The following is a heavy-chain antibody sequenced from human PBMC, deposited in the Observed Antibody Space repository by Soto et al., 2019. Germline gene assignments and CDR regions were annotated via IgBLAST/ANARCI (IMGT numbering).Heavy chain of an antibody. CDR3: ARGHYGMDV. J-gene: IGHJ6*02. V-gene: IGHV3-7*01. CDR1: AFSFSSYW. Sequence: EAQLVESGGGLVQPGGSLRLSCAASAFSFSSYWMTWVRQAPGKGLEWVASIKEDGSETYYVDSMKGRLTISRDNAENSLSLQMSSLRVEDTAVYYCARGHYGMDVWGQGATVTVSS. CDR2: IKEDGSET.